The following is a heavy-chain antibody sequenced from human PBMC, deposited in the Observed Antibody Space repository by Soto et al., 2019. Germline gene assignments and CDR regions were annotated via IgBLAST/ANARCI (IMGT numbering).Heavy chain of an antibody. CDR2: IFQSGST. J-gene: IGHJ5*02. CDR3: ARGRGRYSSGWSWFDP. CDR1: GGTIRSPDW. Sequence: SETLSLTCGVSGGTIRSPDWWTWVRQPPGKGLEWIGEIFQSGSTNYTPSLESRVTISVDKSKNQFSLTLTSVTAADTAVYFCARGRGRYSSGWSWFDPWGQGLLVTVYS. V-gene: IGHV4-4*02. D-gene: IGHD6-19*01.